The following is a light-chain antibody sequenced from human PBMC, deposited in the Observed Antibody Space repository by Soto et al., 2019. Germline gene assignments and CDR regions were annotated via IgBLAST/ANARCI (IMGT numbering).Light chain of an antibody. CDR3: HQYYSLTPPWT. CDR1: QSLLYSANKKNY. J-gene: IGKJ1*01. Sequence: EIVMTQSPDSLAVALGETAAINCKSSQSLLYSANKKNYLAWYQQKPGQPPKLLFYWASTRESGVPDRFNGGGSGTDFTLTISSLQAEDVAVYYCHQYYSLTPPWTFGQGTKVDIK. CDR2: WAS. V-gene: IGKV4-1*01.